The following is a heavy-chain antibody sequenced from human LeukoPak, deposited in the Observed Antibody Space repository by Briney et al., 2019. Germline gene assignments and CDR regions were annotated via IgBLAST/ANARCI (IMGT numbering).Heavy chain of an antibody. CDR3: ARGRELSPSPHNHNDY. V-gene: IGHV1-8*01. CDR2: MNPNSGNT. D-gene: IGHD1-14*01. Sequence: GASVKVSCKASGYTFTSYDINWVRQATGQGLEWMGWMNPNSGNTGYAQKFQGRVTMTRNTSISTAYMELSSLRSEDTAVYYCARGRELSPSPHNHNDYWGQGTLVTVSS. J-gene: IGHJ4*02. CDR1: GYTFTSYD.